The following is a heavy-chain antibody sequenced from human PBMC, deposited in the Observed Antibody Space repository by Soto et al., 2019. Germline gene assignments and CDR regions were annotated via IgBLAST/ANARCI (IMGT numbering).Heavy chain of an antibody. CDR3: AHSSTRWPLGY. V-gene: IGHV2-5*02. CDR2: VYWDDDK. Sequence: QITLKESGPTLVKPTQTLTLTCTFSGFSLSTSGVGVVWLRQPPGKALEWLALVYWDDDKRYSPSLKGPLTVTQDPSQNPVVLTMNNMDHVDTATYICAHSSTRWPLGYWGQGALVTVSS. CDR1: GFSLSTSGVG. D-gene: IGHD4-17*01. J-gene: IGHJ4*02.